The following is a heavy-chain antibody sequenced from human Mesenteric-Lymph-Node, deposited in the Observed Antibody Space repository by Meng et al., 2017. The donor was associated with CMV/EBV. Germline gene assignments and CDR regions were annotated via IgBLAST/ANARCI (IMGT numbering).Heavy chain of an antibody. Sequence: ASVKVSCKASGYTFTSYYMHWVRQAPGQGLEWMGIINPSGGSTSYAQKFQGRVTMTRDTSTSTVYMELSSLRSEDTAVYYCARERYYYGSGSYGWYWFDPWGQGTLVTVSS. D-gene: IGHD3-10*01. V-gene: IGHV1-46*01. J-gene: IGHJ5*02. CDR2: INPSGGST. CDR1: GYTFTSYY. CDR3: ARERYYYGSGSYGWYWFDP.